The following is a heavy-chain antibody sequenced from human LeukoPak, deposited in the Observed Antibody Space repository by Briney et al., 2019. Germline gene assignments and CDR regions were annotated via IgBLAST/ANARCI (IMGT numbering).Heavy chain of an antibody. D-gene: IGHD3-16*01. Sequence: GGSLRLSCAASGFTFEDYTMHWVRQTPGKGLEWVSLFSWDGGTTHYADFVKGRFTVTRDNSKNSLHLQLNSLTIEDTALYYCTRDIEHLGPGHYAFGYWGQRTMVTVSS. J-gene: IGHJ3*01. V-gene: IGHV3-43*01. CDR3: TRDIEHLGPGHYAFGY. CDR1: GFTFEDYT. CDR2: FSWDGGTT.